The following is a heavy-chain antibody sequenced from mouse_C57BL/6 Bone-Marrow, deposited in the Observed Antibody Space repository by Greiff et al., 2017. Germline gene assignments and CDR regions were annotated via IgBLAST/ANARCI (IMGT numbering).Heavy chain of an antibody. V-gene: IGHV1-55*01. Sequence: QVQLQQPGAELVKPGASVKMSCKASGYTFTSYWITWVKQRPGQGLEWIGDIYPGSGSTNYNEKFKSKATLTVDTSSSTAYMQLSSLTSEDSAVYCCARKRGSSGPFAYWGQVTLVTVSA. CDR1: GYTFTSYW. CDR2: IYPGSGST. J-gene: IGHJ3*01. CDR3: ARKRGSSGPFAY. D-gene: IGHD3-2*02.